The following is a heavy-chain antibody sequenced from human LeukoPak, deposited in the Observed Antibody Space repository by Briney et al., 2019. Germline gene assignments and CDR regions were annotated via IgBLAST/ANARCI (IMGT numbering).Heavy chain of an antibody. CDR1: GLTFNYAW. CDR2: IKSTNDGGTI. V-gene: IGHV3-15*01. J-gene: IGHJ4*02. D-gene: IGHD2-21*01. Sequence: GGSLRLFSAASGLTFNYAWLSRVRQAPRQGLEWVGRIKSTNDGGTIDYAAPVKDRLTISRDDSETTLYLQMNGLKTEDTAVYFCAADSPVSMAHSFDYWGQGILVTVSS. CDR3: AADSPVSMAHSFDY.